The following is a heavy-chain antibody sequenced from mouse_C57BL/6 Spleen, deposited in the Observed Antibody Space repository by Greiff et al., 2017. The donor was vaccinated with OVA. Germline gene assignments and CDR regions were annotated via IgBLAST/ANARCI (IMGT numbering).Heavy chain of an antibody. CDR2: INPNNGGT. CDR1: GYTFTDYY. Sequence: VQLQQSGPELVKPGASVKISCKASGYTFTDYYMNWVQQSHGKSLEWIGDINPNNGGTSYNQKFKGKATLTVDKSSSTAYMELRSLTSEDSAVYYCARRGSYSWFAYWGQGTLVTVSA. J-gene: IGHJ3*01. V-gene: IGHV1-26*01. CDR3: ARRGSYSWFAY. D-gene: IGHD1-1*01.